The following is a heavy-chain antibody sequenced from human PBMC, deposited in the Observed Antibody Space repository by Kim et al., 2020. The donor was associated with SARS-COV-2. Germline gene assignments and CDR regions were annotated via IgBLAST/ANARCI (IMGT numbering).Heavy chain of an antibody. J-gene: IGHJ4*02. Sequence: SVKGRFTISREHSKNALYLQMNSLRAEDTAVYYCASRTRTLWFGETTFDYWGQGTLVTVSS. V-gene: IGHV3-23*01. D-gene: IGHD3-10*01. CDR3: ASRTRTLWFGETTFDY.